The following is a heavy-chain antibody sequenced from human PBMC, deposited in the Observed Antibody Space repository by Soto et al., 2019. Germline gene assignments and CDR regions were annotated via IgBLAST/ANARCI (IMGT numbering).Heavy chain of an antibody. Sequence: SETLSLTCTVSGGSISSYYWSWIRQPPGKGLEWIGYIYYSGSTNYNPSLKSRVTISVDTSKNQFSLKLSSVTAADTAVYYCARVRGNYYDSSGYYSGEYYFDYWGQGTLATVSS. V-gene: IGHV4-59*01. CDR2: IYYSGST. D-gene: IGHD3-22*01. CDR3: ARVRGNYYDSSGYYSGEYYFDY. CDR1: GGSISSYY. J-gene: IGHJ4*02.